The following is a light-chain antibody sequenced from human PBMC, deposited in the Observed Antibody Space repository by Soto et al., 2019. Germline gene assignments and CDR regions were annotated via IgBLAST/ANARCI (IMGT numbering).Light chain of an antibody. Sequence: DIQMTQSPSSLSASVGDRVTITCRANQGIINSLSWYQQKPGKVTKLLIYAASSLQSGVPSRFRGSGSGTEFTLTISSLQPEDFATYYCQSYNTDRPTFGQGTRLEIK. V-gene: IGKV1-27*01. J-gene: IGKJ5*01. CDR1: QGIINS. CDR3: QSYNTDRPT. CDR2: AAS.